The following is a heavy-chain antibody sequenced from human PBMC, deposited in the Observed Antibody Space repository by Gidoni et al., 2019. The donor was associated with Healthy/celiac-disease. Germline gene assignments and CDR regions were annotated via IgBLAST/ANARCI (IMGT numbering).Heavy chain of an antibody. J-gene: IGHJ4*02. Sequence: VQLVQSGAEVKKPGASVKVSCKASGYTFPSYAMHWVRQAPGQRLEWMGWINAGNGNTKYSQKFQGRVTITRDTSASTAYMELSSLRSEDTAVYDCAREREGSGWLGYYFDYWGQGTLVTVSS. D-gene: IGHD6-19*01. V-gene: IGHV1-3*01. CDR3: AREREGSGWLGYYFDY. CDR1: GYTFPSYA. CDR2: INAGNGNT.